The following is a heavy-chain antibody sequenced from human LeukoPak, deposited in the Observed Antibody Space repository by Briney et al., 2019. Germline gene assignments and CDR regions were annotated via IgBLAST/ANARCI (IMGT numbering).Heavy chain of an antibody. CDR2: IWYDGSNK. J-gene: IGHJ5*02. Sequence: PGRSLRLSCAASGFAFSSYGMHWVRQAPGKGLEWVAVIWYDGSNKYYADSVKGRFTISRDNSKNTLYLQMNSLRAEDTAVYYCARGGAYYYDSSGYYPNWFDPWGQGTLVTVSS. V-gene: IGHV3-33*01. CDR3: ARGGAYYYDSSGYYPNWFDP. D-gene: IGHD3-22*01. CDR1: GFAFSSYG.